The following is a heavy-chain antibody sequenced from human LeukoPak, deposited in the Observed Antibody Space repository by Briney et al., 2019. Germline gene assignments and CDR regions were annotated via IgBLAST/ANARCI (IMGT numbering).Heavy chain of an antibody. CDR2: IYTSGSA. V-gene: IGHV4-61*02. J-gene: IGHJ5*02. CDR1: GGSISSGSYY. Sequence: PSQTLSLTCTVSGGSISSGSYYWSWIRQPAGKGLEWIGRIYTSGSANYNPSLESRVTISVDTSKNQFSLKLSSVTAAGTAVYYCARYDFWSGTPFDPWGQGTLVTVSS. D-gene: IGHD3-3*01. CDR3: ARYDFWSGTPFDP.